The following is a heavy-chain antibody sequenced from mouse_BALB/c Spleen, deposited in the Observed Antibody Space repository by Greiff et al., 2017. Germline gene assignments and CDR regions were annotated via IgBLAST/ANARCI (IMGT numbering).Heavy chain of an antibody. J-gene: IGHJ3*01. D-gene: IGHD1-1*01. Sequence: QVQLQQSGAELAKPGASVKMSCKASGYTFTSYWMHWVKQRPGQGLEWIGYINPSTGYTEYNQKFKDKATLTADKSSSTAYMQLSSLTSEDSAVYYCARSYYGAWLAYWGQGTLVTVSA. CDR1: GYTFTSYW. CDR2: INPSTGYT. V-gene: IGHV1-7*01. CDR3: ARSYYGAWLAY.